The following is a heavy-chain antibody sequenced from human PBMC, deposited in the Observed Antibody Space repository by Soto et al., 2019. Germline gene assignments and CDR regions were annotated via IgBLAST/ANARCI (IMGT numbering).Heavy chain of an antibody. CDR1: GITFSSYA. V-gene: IGHV3-23*01. Sequence: EVQLLESGGDLVQPGGSLRLSCVASGITFSSYAMSWVRQAPGKGLEWVSAISGSGGSTYYADSVKGRFTISRDNSKNTLYLQMNSLRAEDTAVYYCAKDRTTMIVVVTPLDYWGQGTLVTVSS. CDR3: AKDRTTMIVVVTPLDY. J-gene: IGHJ4*02. CDR2: ISGSGGST. D-gene: IGHD3-22*01.